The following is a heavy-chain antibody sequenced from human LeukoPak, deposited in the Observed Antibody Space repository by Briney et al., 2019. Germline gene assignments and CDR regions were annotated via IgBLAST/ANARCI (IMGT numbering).Heavy chain of an antibody. CDR3: ARTASMVTTVIDY. V-gene: IGHV4-59*12. CDR2: IDYSGNT. Sequence: SETLSLTCTVSGGSINGYYWSWIRQPPGKGLEWIAYIDYSGNTDYNPSLKSRVTISIDTSKNQFSLKVRSVTAADSAIYYCARTASMVTTVIDYCGQGTLVTVSS. CDR1: GGSINGYY. J-gene: IGHJ4*02. D-gene: IGHD4-17*01.